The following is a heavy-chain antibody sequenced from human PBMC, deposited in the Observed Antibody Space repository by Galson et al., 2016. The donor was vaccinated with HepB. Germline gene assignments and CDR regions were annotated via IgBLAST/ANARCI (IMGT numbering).Heavy chain of an antibody. J-gene: IGHJ5*02. V-gene: IGHV3-30*09. Sequence: SLRLSCAASGFTFSSHAMHWVRQAPGKGLEWVAIISYDGGNKYYAASVRGRFAVSRDNSKNTLYLQMRSLRVEDTAVYYCARGKAVTGSDPLDPWGQGTLVTVSS. CDR2: ISYDGGNK. CDR1: GFTFSSHA. D-gene: IGHD6-19*01. CDR3: ARGKAVTGSDPLDP.